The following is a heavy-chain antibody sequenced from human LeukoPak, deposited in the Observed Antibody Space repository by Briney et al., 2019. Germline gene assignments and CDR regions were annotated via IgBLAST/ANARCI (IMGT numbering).Heavy chain of an antibody. V-gene: IGHV4-39*07. CDR2: IYYSGST. CDR1: GGSISSSSYY. D-gene: IGHD3-3*01. CDR3: ARGESSITILVPHMDV. J-gene: IGHJ6*03. Sequence: PSETLSLTCTVSGGSISSSSYYWGWIRQPPGKGLEWIGSIYYSGSTYYNPSLKSRVTISVDTSKNQFSLKLSSVTAADTAVYYCARGESSITILVPHMDVWGKGTTVTVSS.